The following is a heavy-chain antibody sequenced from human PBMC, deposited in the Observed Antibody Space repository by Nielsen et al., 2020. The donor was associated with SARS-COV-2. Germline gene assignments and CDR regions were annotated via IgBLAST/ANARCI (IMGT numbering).Heavy chain of an antibody. J-gene: IGHJ4*02. D-gene: IGHD3-16*01. CDR2: ISAYNGNT. CDR1: GYTFTSYG. V-gene: IGHV1-18*01. Sequence: ASVKVSCKASGYTFTSYGSSWVRQAPGQGLEWMGWISAYNGNTNYAQKLQGRVTMTTDTSTSTAYMELRSLRSDDTAVYYCARDVNMITFGGVMYYFDYWGQGTLVTVSS. CDR3: ARDVNMITFGGVMYYFDY.